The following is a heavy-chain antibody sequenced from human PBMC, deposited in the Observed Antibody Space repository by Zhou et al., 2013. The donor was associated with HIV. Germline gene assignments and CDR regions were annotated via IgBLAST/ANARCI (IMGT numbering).Heavy chain of an antibody. V-gene: IGHV1-8*03. D-gene: IGHD4-17*01. CDR2: MNPRSGNT. Sequence: QVQLVQSGAEMKKPGASVKVSCKASGYTFTRYSMHWVRQATGQGLEWMGWMNPRSGNTGYAQKFQGRVTFTRNTSINTAYMELSSLRSEDTAVYYCARHRRYGDNSYSFDIWARGQCHRLF. CDR1: GYTFTRYS. J-gene: IGHJ3*02. CDR3: ARHRRYGDNSYSFDI.